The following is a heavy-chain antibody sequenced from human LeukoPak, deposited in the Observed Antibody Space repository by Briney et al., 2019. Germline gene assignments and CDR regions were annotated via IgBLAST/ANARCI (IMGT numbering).Heavy chain of an antibody. CDR1: GGSFSGYY. J-gene: IGHJ4*02. V-gene: IGHV4-34*01. Sequence: SETLSLTCAVYGGSFSGYYWSWIRQPPGKGLEWIGEINHSGSTNYNPSLKSRVTISVDTSKNQFSLKLSSVTAADTAVYYCARELRKLWRRGVIDYWGQGTLVTVSS. CDR3: ARELRKLWRRGVIDY. CDR2: INHSGST. D-gene: IGHD5-18*01.